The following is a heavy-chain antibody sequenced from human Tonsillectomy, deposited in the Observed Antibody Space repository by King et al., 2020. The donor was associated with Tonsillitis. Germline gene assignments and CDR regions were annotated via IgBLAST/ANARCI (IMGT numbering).Heavy chain of an antibody. D-gene: IGHD1-26*01. V-gene: IGHV3-7*01. CDR3: ARGAEWELLGFDAFDI. Sequence: VQLVESGGGLVQPGGSLRLSCAASGFTFSSYWMSWVRQAPGKGLEWVANIKQDGSEKYYVDSVKGRFTISRDNAKNSLYLQMNSLRAEDTAVYYCARGAEWELLGFDAFDIWGQGTMVTVSS. J-gene: IGHJ3*02. CDR1: GFTFSSYW. CDR2: IKQDGSEK.